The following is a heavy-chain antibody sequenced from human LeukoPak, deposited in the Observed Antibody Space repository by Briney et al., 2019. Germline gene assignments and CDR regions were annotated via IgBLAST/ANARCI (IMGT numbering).Heavy chain of an antibody. Sequence: GGSLRLSCAASGFTFINAWMNWVRQAPGKGLEWVSAISGIGDSTYYADSVKGRFTISRDNSKNTLYLQMNSLRAEDTAVYYCAKEYGSGSYYSAKPDYWGQGTLVTVSS. V-gene: IGHV3-23*01. CDR3: AKEYGSGSYYSAKPDY. J-gene: IGHJ4*02. CDR1: GFTFINAW. CDR2: ISGIGDST. D-gene: IGHD3-10*01.